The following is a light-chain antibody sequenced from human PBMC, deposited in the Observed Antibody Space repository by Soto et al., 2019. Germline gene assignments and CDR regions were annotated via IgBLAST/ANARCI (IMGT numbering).Light chain of an antibody. Sequence: DIQMTHSPSSVSASVGDRVTITCRASQSITTYLNWYQQKPGKAPKIMIYSTSTLQSGVPSRFSGSGSGTDFTLTISSLQPEDFATYFCQQSYSTPRTFGQGTRLEIK. CDR3: QQSYSTPRT. J-gene: IGKJ5*01. V-gene: IGKV1-39*01. CDR1: QSITTY. CDR2: STS.